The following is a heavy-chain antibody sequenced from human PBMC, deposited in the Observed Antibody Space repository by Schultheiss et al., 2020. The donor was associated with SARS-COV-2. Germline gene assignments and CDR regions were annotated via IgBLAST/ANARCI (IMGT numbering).Heavy chain of an antibody. D-gene: IGHD1-26*01. CDR2: IYWDDDK. CDR3: ARISGSFLFDP. V-gene: IGHV2-5*08. J-gene: IGHJ5*02. CDR1: GGSVSRYYWS. Sequence: QTLSLTCTVSGGSVSRYYWSWIRQSPGKALEWLALIYWDDDKRYSPSLKSRLTITKDTSKNQVVLTMTNMDPVDTATYYCARISGSFLFDPWGQGTLVTVSS.